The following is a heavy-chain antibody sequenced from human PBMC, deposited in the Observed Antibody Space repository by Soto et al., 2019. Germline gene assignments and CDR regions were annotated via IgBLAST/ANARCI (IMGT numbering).Heavy chain of an antibody. V-gene: IGHV4-39*01. CDR3: AVYPGWFDP. Sequence: SETLSLTCSVSGGSISSSSNYWGWIRQPPGEGLEWIGTISHSGSTYYNPSLKSRVTMSVDTSKNQFALKLRSVTAADTAVYYCAVYPGWFDPWGQGTLVTVSS. CDR2: ISHSGST. D-gene: IGHD2-2*02. J-gene: IGHJ5*02. CDR1: GGSISSSSNY.